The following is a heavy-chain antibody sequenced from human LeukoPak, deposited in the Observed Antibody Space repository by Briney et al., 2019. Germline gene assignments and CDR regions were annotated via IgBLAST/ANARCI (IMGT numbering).Heavy chain of an antibody. D-gene: IGHD5-18*01. J-gene: IGHJ4*02. Sequence: PGGSLRLSCAASGFTFSTYNMNWVRQAPGKGLEWVSSITSSSSYTFYADSVKGRFTISRDNAKNSLYLQMNSLRAEDMALYYCAKGSGYSYGYWGFDYWGQGTLVTVSS. CDR2: ITSSSSYT. CDR1: GFTFSTYN. CDR3: AKGSGYSYGYWGFDY. V-gene: IGHV3-21*04.